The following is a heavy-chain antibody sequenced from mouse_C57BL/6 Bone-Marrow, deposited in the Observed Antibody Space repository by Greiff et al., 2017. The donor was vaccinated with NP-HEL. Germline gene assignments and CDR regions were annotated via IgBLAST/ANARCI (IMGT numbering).Heavy chain of an antibody. V-gene: IGHV5-17*01. CDR3: ARNDYGPWFAY. J-gene: IGHJ3*01. D-gene: IGHD2-4*01. CDR1: GFTFSDYG. Sequence: EVNVVESGGGLVKPGGSLKLSCAASGFTFSDYGMHWVRQAPEKGLEWVAYISSGSSTIYYADTVKGRFTISRDNAKNTLFLQMTSLRSEDTAMYYCARNDYGPWFAYWGQGTLVTVSA. CDR2: ISSGSSTI.